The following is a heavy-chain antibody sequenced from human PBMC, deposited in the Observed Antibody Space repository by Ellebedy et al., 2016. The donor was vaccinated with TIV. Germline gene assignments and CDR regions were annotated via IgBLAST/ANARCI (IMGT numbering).Heavy chain of an antibody. CDR3: ARTRWQLAFDY. J-gene: IGHJ4*02. D-gene: IGHD6-6*01. V-gene: IGHV1-2*02. CDR1: GDTFTDYY. Sequence: AASVKVSCKASGDTFTDYYFHWVRQAPGQGLEWMAWINPNTGGTGYAQKFQDRVTVTRDTSINTVYMELSNLRSDDTAVYHCARTRWQLAFDYWGQGTLVTVSS. CDR2: INPNTGGT.